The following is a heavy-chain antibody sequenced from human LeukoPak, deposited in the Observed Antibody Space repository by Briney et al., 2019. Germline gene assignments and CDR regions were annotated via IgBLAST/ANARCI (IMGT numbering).Heavy chain of an antibody. CDR2: IYYSGST. D-gene: IGHD3-22*01. CDR3: AGAYYYDSSGYHKNYYFDY. J-gene: IGHJ4*02. CDR1: GVSVSSGSYY. Sequence: PSETLSLTCTVSGVSVSSGSYYWSWIRQPPGKGLEWIGYIYYSGSTNYNPSLKSRVTISVDTSKNQFSLKLSSVTAADTAVYYCAGAYYYDSSGYHKNYYFDYWGQGTLVTVSS. V-gene: IGHV4-61*01.